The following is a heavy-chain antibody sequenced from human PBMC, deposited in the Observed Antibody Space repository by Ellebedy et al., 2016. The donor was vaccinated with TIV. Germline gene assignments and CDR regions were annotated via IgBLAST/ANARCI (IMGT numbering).Heavy chain of an antibody. J-gene: IGHJ4*02. CDR3: ARSQGRRKATDY. D-gene: IGHD5-12*01. Sequence: SETLSLXXAVSGGSISSGGYSWSWIRQPPGKGLEWIGYIYHSGSTYYNPSLKSRVTISVDRSKNQFSLKLSSVTAADTAVYYCARSQGRRKATDYWGQGTRVTVSS. V-gene: IGHV4-30-2*01. CDR1: GGSISSGGYS. CDR2: IYHSGST.